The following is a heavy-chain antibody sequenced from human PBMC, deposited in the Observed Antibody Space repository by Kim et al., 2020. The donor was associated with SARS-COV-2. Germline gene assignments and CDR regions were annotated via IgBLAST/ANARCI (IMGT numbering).Heavy chain of an antibody. CDR3: AKDGWFYDSSGSPAAGAFCI. CDR2: ISWNSGSI. CDR1: GFTFDDYA. J-gene: IGHJ3*02. V-gene: IGHV3-9*01. D-gene: IGHD3-22*01. Sequence: GGSLRLSCAASGFTFDDYAMHWVRQAPGKGLEWVSGISWNSGSIGYADSVQGRFTISRDNAKNYMYLQMNSLRAEDTAFCYCAKDGWFYDSSGSPAAGAFCIWGEGTMVIVST.